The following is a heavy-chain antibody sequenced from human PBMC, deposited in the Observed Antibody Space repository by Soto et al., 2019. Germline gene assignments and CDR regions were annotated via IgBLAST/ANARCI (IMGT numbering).Heavy chain of an antibody. Sequence: PSETLSLTCTVSGGSISSYYWSWIRQPPGKGLEWIGYIYYSGSTNYNPSLKSRVTISVDTSKNQFSLKLSSVTAADTAVYYCARSLGDYHYYYYMDVWGKGTTVTV. CDR2: IYYSGST. D-gene: IGHD2-21*02. CDR3: ARSLGDYHYYYYMDV. V-gene: IGHV4-59*01. CDR1: GGSISSYY. J-gene: IGHJ6*03.